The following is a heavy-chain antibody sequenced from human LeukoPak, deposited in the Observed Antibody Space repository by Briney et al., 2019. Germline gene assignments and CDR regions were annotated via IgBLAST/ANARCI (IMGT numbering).Heavy chain of an antibody. Sequence: PSETLSLTCTVSGYSISSGYYWGWIRQPPGKGLEWIGSIYHSGSTYYNPSLKSRVTISADTSKNQFSLKLSSVTAADTAVYYCARDSGSSRKVDAFDIWGQGTMVTVSS. CDR3: ARDSGSSRKVDAFDI. V-gene: IGHV4-38-2*02. J-gene: IGHJ3*02. D-gene: IGHD1-26*01. CDR1: GYSISSGYY. CDR2: IYHSGST.